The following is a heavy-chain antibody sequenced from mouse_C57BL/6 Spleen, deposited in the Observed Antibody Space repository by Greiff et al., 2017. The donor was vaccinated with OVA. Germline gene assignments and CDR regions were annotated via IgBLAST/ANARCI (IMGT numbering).Heavy chain of an antibody. CDR3: ARGYDGFAY. Sequence: QVQLQQPGAELVKPGASVKLSCKASGYTFTSYWMQWVKQRPGQGLEWIGEIDPSDSYTNYNQKFKGKATLTVDTYSSTAYMQLSSLTSEDSAVYYCARGYDGFAYWGQGTLVTGSA. CDR2: IDPSDSYT. D-gene: IGHD2-2*01. V-gene: IGHV1-50*01. CDR1: GYTFTSYW. J-gene: IGHJ3*01.